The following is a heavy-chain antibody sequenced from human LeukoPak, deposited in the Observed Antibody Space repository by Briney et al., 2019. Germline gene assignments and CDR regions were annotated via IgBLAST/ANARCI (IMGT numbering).Heavy chain of an antibody. Sequence: GGSLRLSCAASGFTFSGYEMNWVRQAPGKGLEWVSYISSSASTIYYADSVKGRFTISRDNAKNSLYLQMNSLRAEDTAVYYCAREGCSRTSCYDYWGQGTLVTVSS. CDR1: GFTFSGYE. CDR2: ISSSASTI. CDR3: AREGCSRTSCYDY. V-gene: IGHV3-48*03. D-gene: IGHD2-2*01. J-gene: IGHJ4*02.